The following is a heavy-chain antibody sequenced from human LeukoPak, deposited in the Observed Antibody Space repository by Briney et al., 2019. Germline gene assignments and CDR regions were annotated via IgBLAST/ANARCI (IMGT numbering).Heavy chain of an antibody. D-gene: IGHD3-22*01. CDR3: ATPDSSGYYYLY. V-gene: IGHV4-34*01. CDR1: GGSFSDYY. Sequence: PSETLSLTCAVYGGSFSDYYWSWIRQPPGKGLERIGEINHSGSTNYNPSLKSRVTISIDTSNNQFSLKLSSVTAADTAVYYCATPDSSGYYYLYWGQGTLVTVSS. J-gene: IGHJ4*02. CDR2: INHSGST.